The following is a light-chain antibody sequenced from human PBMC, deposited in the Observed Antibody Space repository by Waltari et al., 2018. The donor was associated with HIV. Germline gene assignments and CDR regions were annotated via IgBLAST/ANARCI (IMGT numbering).Light chain of an antibody. J-gene: IGLJ2*01. Sequence: SALTQPRPVSGSPGQSVTISCPAPSSDVAGYYYLSWYQQHPGKAPKLMIYDVSKRPSGVPARFSGSKSGNAASLTIGGLQAEDEADYYCCSYAGSYTLVFGGGTKLTVL. CDR2: DVS. CDR3: CSYAGSYTLV. V-gene: IGLV2-11*01. CDR1: SSDVAGYYY.